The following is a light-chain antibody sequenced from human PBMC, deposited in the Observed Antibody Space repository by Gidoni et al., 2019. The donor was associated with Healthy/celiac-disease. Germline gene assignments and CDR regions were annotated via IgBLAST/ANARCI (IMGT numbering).Light chain of an antibody. CDR3: QQYYSTPKT. CDR2: WAS. CDR1: QSVLYSSNNKNY. Sequence: DIVMTQSPDSLAVSLGERATINCKSSQSVLYSSNNKNYLAWYPQKPGQPPKLRIYWASTRDSGVPDRFSGSGSGPDFTLTISSLQAEDVAVSSCQQYYSTPKTFGQGTRLEIK. J-gene: IGKJ5*01. V-gene: IGKV4-1*01.